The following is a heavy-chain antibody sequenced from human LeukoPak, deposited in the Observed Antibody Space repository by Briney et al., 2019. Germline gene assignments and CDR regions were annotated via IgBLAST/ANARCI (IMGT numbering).Heavy chain of an antibody. CDR1: GFTFSSYE. J-gene: IGHJ4*02. V-gene: IGHV3-48*03. Sequence: GGSLRLSCAASGFTFSSYEMNWVRQAPGKGLEWVSYISSSGSTIYYADSVKGRFTISRDNAKNSLYLQMNSLRAEDTAVYYCVVGVRGVPLTPYYFDYWGQGTLVTVSS. D-gene: IGHD3-10*01. CDR2: ISSSGSTI. CDR3: VVGVRGVPLTPYYFDY.